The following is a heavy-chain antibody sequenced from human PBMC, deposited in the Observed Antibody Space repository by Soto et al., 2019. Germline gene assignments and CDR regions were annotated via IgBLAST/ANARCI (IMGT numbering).Heavy chain of an antibody. CDR3: ARDPGVTSSGRYYYGMDV. Sequence: EVQLVESGGGLVQPGGSLRLSCAASGFTFSSYWMSWVRQAPGKGLEWVANIKQDGSEKYYVDSVKGRFTISRDNAKNSLYLQMNSLRAEDTAVYYCARDPGVTSSGRYYYGMDVWGQGTTVTVSS. CDR1: GFTFSSYW. V-gene: IGHV3-7*04. D-gene: IGHD6-25*01. J-gene: IGHJ6*02. CDR2: IKQDGSEK.